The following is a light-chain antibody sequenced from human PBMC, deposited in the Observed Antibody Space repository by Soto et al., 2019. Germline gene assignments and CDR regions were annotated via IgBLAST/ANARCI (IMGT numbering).Light chain of an antibody. CDR2: DVS. V-gene: IGLV2-14*03. CDR1: SSDVGAYNF. CDR3: NSYTSSSTHV. J-gene: IGLJ1*01. Sequence: QSVLTQPASVSGSPGLSITLSCTGTSSDVGAYNFVSWYQQHPGKAPKLIIYDVSNRPSGVSNRFSGSKSGNTASRTISGLQAEYEAEYYCNSYTSSSTHVFGTGTKLTVL.